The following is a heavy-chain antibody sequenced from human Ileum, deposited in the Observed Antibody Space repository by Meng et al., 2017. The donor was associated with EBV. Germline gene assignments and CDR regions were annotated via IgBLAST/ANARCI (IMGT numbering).Heavy chain of an antibody. D-gene: IGHD5-24*01. CDR2: MNPKTGTA. CDR1: GYTFTNYD. J-gene: IGHJ4*02. CDR3: VRTLERGDY. Sequence: VHRVQSGAEVKKPGASVKVSCKASGYTFTNYDISWVRQATGQGLEWMGWMNPKTGTAHYAQKFQGRVSMTRDTSITTAYMELSSLTSEDTAVYYCVRTLERGDYWGQGTLVTVSS. V-gene: IGHV1-8*01.